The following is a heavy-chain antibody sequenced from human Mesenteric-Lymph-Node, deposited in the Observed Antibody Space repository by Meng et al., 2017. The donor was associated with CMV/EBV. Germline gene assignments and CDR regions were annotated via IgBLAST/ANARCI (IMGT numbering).Heavy chain of an antibody. J-gene: IGHJ4*02. CDR1: GFICSSYG. D-gene: IGHD2-2*01. Sequence: CGFICSSYGMHWVRQAPSKGVEWVAVIWYDGSNKYYADSVKGRFTITRDNSKNTLYLQMNSLRAEDTAVYYCAKDQSSQLLSYYFDYWGQGTLVTVSS. V-gene: IGHV3-33*06. CDR2: IWYDGSNK. CDR3: AKDQSSQLLSYYFDY.